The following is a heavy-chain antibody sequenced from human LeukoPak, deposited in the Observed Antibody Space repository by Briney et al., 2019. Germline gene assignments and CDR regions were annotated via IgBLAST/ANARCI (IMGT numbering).Heavy chain of an antibody. Sequence: SETLSLICTVHSGSINSYYWSWHRQPPGQGLEWIGYIYYTGSTDYNPSLNSRVTLSVDTSKDKFSLKLTSVTAADTAVYYCARDRRYNTSPFDAFDIWGQGTMAPVSS. CDR3: ARDRRYNTSPFDAFDI. V-gene: IGHV4-59*01. CDR1: SGSINSYY. J-gene: IGHJ3*02. D-gene: IGHD1-14*01. CDR2: IYYTGST.